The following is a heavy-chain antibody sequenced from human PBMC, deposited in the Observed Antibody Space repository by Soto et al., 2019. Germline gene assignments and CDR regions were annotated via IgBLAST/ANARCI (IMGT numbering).Heavy chain of an antibody. D-gene: IGHD2-15*01. V-gene: IGHV1-3*01. CDR1: GYTFTNYA. Sequence: QVQLVQSGAEGKKPGASVKVSCKASGYTFTNYAMHWVRQAPGQRLEWMGWINAGNGNTKYSQKFQGRVTITRDTSASTAYMELSSLRSEDTAVYYCARMVAKMGGMDVWGQGTTVTVSS. J-gene: IGHJ6*02. CDR2: INAGNGNT. CDR3: ARMVAKMGGMDV.